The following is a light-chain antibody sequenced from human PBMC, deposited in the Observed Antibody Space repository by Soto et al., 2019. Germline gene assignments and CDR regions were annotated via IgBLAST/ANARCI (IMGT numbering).Light chain of an antibody. CDR3: QQANSFPLT. J-gene: IGKJ2*01. CDR1: HDIINW. V-gene: IGKV1-12*01. CDR2: AAS. Sequence: DIQMTQSPSSVSASAGDRVTITCRASHDIINWLTWYQQKPGESPKILIYAASTLQRGVPSLFSGGGSGPDFTLTLSSLQPEDFATYYCQQANSFPLTFGQGTKLDIK.